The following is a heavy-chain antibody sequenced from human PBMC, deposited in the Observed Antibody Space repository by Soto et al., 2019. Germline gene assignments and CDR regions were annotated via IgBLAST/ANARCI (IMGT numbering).Heavy chain of an antibody. Sequence: SETLSLTCTVSGGSISSGDYYWSWIRQPPGKGLEWIGYIYYSGNTNYNPSLKSRLTISVDASKNQFSLQLRSVTAADTAVYYCARTWIGSPFDFWGQGSLVTVSS. CDR1: GGSISSGDYY. D-gene: IGHD5-12*01. J-gene: IGHJ4*02. V-gene: IGHV4-30-4*01. CDR3: ARTWIGSPFDF. CDR2: IYYSGNT.